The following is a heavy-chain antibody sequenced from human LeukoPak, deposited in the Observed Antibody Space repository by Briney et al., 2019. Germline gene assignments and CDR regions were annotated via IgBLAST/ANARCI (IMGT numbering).Heavy chain of an antibody. Sequence: PSETLSLTCTVSGGSISSSSYYWGWIRQPPGKGLEWIGSIYYSGSTYYNPSLKSRVTISVDTSKNQFSLKLSSVTAADTAVYYCARYYDYYDSSGYYFDIWGQGTMVTVSS. CDR2: IYYSGST. D-gene: IGHD3-22*01. J-gene: IGHJ3*02. CDR1: GGSISSSSYY. V-gene: IGHV4-39*07. CDR3: ARYYDYYDSSGYYFDI.